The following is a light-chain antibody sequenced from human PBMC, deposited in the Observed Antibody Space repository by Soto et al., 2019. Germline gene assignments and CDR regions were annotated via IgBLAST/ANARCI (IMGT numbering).Light chain of an antibody. CDR2: GAS. V-gene: IGKV1-6*01. Sequence: AIRMTQSPPSLSASVGDRVSISCRVSQGIGNALGWYQQEPGEPPKVLIYGASNLQSGVPPRFSGSGSGTDFTLAISSLQPEDSATYYCLQDINYPWTFGQGTKVDI. J-gene: IGKJ1*01. CDR3: LQDINYPWT. CDR1: QGIGNA.